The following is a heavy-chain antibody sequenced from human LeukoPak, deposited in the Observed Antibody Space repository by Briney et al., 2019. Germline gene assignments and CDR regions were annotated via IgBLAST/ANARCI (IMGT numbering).Heavy chain of an antibody. CDR3: ARFLDVGQELLGFDY. J-gene: IGHJ4*02. D-gene: IGHD1-26*01. V-gene: IGHV1-18*01. CDR1: GYTFTSYG. CDR2: ISAYNGNT. Sequence: ASVKVSCKASGYTFTSYGISWVRQAPGQGLEWMGWISAYNGNTNYAQKLKGRFTMTTDTSTSTAYMELRSLRSDDTAVYYCARFLDVGQELLGFDYWGQGTLVTVSS.